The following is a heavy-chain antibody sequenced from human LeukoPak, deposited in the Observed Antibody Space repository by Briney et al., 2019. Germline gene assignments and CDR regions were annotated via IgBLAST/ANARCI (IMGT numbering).Heavy chain of an antibody. CDR1: GYTFTDYY. Sequence: ASVKVSCKVSGYTFTDYYIHWVRQAPGQGLEWMGIINPSGGSTSYAQKFQGRVTMTRDMSTSTVYMELSSLRSEDTAVYYCARASGDDSSGYYYFDYWGQGTLVTVSS. D-gene: IGHD3-22*01. J-gene: IGHJ4*02. V-gene: IGHV1-46*01. CDR3: ARASGDDSSGYYYFDY. CDR2: INPSGGST.